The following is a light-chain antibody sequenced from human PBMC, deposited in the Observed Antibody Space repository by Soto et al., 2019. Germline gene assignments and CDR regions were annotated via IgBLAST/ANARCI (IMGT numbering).Light chain of an antibody. J-gene: IGKJ1*01. Sequence: EIVFAQSPATLSLSPGERGTLSFRASESVTDYLAWYQQKPGQAPRLLVYDVSNRAAGIPTRFSGGGSGTDFTLTISNVEPEDFAVYYCQQRSDWPWTFGQGTKVDIK. CDR2: DVS. CDR3: QQRSDWPWT. CDR1: ESVTDY. V-gene: IGKV3-11*01.